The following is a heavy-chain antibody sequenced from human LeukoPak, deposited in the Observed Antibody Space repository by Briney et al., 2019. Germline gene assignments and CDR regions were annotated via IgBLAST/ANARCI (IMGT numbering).Heavy chain of an antibody. J-gene: IGHJ6*03. V-gene: IGHV4-59*01. Sequence: SETLSLTCTVSGGSISSYYWSWIRQPPGKGLEWIGYIYYSGSTNYNPSLKSRVTISVDTSKNQFSLKLSSVTAADTAVYYCARGGGYCSSTSCSYYYYYYTDVWGKGTTVTVSS. CDR1: GGSISSYY. CDR2: IYYSGST. D-gene: IGHD2-2*01. CDR3: ARGGGYCSSTSCSYYYYYYTDV.